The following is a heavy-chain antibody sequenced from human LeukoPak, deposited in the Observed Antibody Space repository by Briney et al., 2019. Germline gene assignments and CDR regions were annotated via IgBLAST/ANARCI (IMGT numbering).Heavy chain of an antibody. CDR3: TKETPQMDV. V-gene: IGHV3-48*03. CDR2: ISSTGNTV. Sequence: PGGSLRLSCAASGFTFSSYEMNWVRQAPGRGLEWVAYISSTGNTVHYAGSVKGRFTISRDNAKNSLYLQMNRLRAEDTAVYYCTKETPQMDVWGKGTTVIVSS. J-gene: IGHJ6*04. CDR1: GFTFSSYE. D-gene: IGHD2-15*01.